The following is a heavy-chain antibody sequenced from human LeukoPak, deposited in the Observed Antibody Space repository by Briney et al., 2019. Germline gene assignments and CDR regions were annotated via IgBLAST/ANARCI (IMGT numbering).Heavy chain of an antibody. CDR1: GFTFGDYA. V-gene: IGHV3-49*04. J-gene: IGHJ4*02. CDR3: TRGHSSSGY. CDR2: IRSKAYGGTT. D-gene: IGHD6-6*01. Sequence: PGGSLRLSCTASGFTFGDYAMSWVRQAPGKGLEWVGFIRSKAYGGTTEYAASVKGRFTISRDDSKSIAYLQMNSLKTEDTAVYYCTRGHSSSGYWGQGTLVTVSS.